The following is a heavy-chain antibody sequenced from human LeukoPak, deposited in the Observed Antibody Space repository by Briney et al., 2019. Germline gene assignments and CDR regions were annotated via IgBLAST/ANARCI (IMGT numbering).Heavy chain of an antibody. Sequence: SETLSLTCTVSGDSISGDYWSWIRQPAGKGLEWIGRVYTSGSTSFNPSLKSRVTMSVDTSKNQFSLKLNSVTAADTAVYYCARESWRGHFDPWGQGTLVTVSS. CDR2: VYTSGST. CDR1: GDSISGDY. V-gene: IGHV4-4*07. J-gene: IGHJ5*02. CDR3: ARESWRGHFDP. D-gene: IGHD3-10*01.